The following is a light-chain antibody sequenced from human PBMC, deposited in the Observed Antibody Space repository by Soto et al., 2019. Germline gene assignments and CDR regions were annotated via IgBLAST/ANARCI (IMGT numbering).Light chain of an antibody. V-gene: IGKV1-39*01. CDR1: QTIDRY. J-gene: IGKJ1*01. CDR3: QQSYNAQFN. Sequence: IQMTQSPSSLSASIGDTVTITCRASQTIDRYLNWFQQKSGQAPKLLMNAASTLRSGVPSRFSASGSGTDFTLTISSLQPEDYETYYCQQSYNAQFNFGHGTKVEIX. CDR2: AAS.